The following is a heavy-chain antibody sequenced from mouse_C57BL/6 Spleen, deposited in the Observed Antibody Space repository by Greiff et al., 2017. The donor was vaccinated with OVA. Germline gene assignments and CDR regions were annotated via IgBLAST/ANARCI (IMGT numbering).Heavy chain of an antibody. CDR1: GYSITSGYY. V-gene: IGHV3-6*01. Sequence: EVQLQESGPGLVKPSQSLSLTCSVTGYSITSGYYWNWIRQFPGNKLEWMGYISYDGSNNYKPSLKNRISITRDTSKNQFFLKLNSVTTEDTATYYCARGSNFYAMDYWGQGTSVTVSS. J-gene: IGHJ4*01. D-gene: IGHD2-5*01. CDR2: ISYDGSN. CDR3: ARGSNFYAMDY.